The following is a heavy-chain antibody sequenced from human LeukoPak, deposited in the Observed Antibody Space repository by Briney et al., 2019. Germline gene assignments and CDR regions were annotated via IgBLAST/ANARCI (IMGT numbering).Heavy chain of an antibody. V-gene: IGHV3-23*01. CDR3: AKDSSGWETDY. CDR2: ISGSGGST. CDR1: GFTFSSYA. J-gene: IGHJ4*02. Sequence: GGSLRLSCAASGFTFSSYAMSWVRQAPGKGLEWVSAISGSGGSTYYADSARGRFTISRDNSKNTLYLQMNSLRAEDTAVYYCAKDSSGWETDYWGQGTLVTVSS. D-gene: IGHD6-19*01.